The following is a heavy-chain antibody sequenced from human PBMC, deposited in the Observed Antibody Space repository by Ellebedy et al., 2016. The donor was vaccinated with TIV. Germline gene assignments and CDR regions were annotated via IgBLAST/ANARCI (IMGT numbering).Heavy chain of an antibody. CDR2: ISGSGGST. CDR3: ARGAGPRTFDY. Sequence: GGSLRLXXAASGFTFSSYAMSWVRQAPGKGLEWVSAISGSGGSTYYADSVKGRFTISRDNSKNTLYLQMNSLRAEDTAVYYCARGAGPRTFDYWGQGTLVTVSS. CDR1: GFTFSSYA. D-gene: IGHD1-14*01. J-gene: IGHJ4*02. V-gene: IGHV3-23*01.